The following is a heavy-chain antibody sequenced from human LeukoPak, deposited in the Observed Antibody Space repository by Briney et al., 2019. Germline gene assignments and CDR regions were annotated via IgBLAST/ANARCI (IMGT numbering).Heavy chain of an antibody. CDR2: ISSSGSTI. CDR3: ARPLMYYYGSETYFWLDP. CDR1: GFTFSSYE. Sequence: PGGSLRLSCAASGFTFSSYEMNWVRQAPGKGLEWVSYISSSGSTIYYADSVKGRLTISRDNTKNSLYMQMNSLRAEDTAMYYCARPLMYYYGSETYFWLDPWGQGTLVTVSS. J-gene: IGHJ5*02. D-gene: IGHD3-10*01. V-gene: IGHV3-48*03.